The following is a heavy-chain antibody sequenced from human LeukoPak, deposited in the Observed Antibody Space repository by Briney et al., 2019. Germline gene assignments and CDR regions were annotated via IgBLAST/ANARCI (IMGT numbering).Heavy chain of an antibody. Sequence: SETLSPTCAVYGGSFSGYYWSWIRQPPGKGLEWIGEINHSGSTNYNPSLKSRVTISVDTSKNQFSLKLSSVTAADTAVYYCASLLYSSSSPHFDYWGQGTLVTVSS. CDR3: ASLLYSSSSPHFDY. CDR1: GGSFSGYY. CDR2: INHSGST. V-gene: IGHV4-34*01. D-gene: IGHD6-6*01. J-gene: IGHJ4*02.